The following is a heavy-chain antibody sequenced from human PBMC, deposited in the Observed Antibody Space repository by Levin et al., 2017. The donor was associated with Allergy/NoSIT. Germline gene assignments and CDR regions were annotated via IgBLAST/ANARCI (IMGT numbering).Heavy chain of an antibody. Sequence: ASVKVSCKASGYTFTGYYIHWVRQAPGQGLEWMGWINPDSGGTKYAQQFHDRVTMTRDTSIRTAYMEVSSLTSDDTAVYYCAGASPTRSGSRVATDYWGQGALVTVSS. J-gene: IGHJ4*02. D-gene: IGHD1-26*01. CDR2: INPDSGGT. CDR3: AGASPTRSGSRVATDY. CDR1: GYTFTGYY. V-gene: IGHV1-2*02.